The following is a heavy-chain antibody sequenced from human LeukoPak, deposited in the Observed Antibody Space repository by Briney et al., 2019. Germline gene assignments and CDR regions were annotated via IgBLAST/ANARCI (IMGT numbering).Heavy chain of an antibody. V-gene: IGHV1-18*01. CDR2: ISAYNGKP. Sequence: ASVQVSCKASGYTFSSYGIRWVHPAPRQGLEWMEWISAYNGKPNYPPKLQGRVNITTDTSTKPVHLELRSLNSHDPAVYFCARAPLAPNCDYCYYYYMDVWGKGTTVTVSS. J-gene: IGHJ6*03. D-gene: IGHD2-8*01. CDR3: ARAPLAPNCDYCYYYYMDV. CDR1: GYTFSSYG.